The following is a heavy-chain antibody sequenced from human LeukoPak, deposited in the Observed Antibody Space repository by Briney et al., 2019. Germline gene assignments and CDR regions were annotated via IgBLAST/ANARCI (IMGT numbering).Heavy chain of an antibody. Sequence: GRSLRLSCAASGFTFSSYGMHCVRQAPGKGLEWVALIWYDGSNKYYADSVKGRFTISRDNSKNTVYLQMNSLRAEDTAVYYCASRRGGIVGDYWGQGTLVTVSS. V-gene: IGHV3-33*01. CDR1: GFTFSSYG. J-gene: IGHJ4*02. D-gene: IGHD2-15*01. CDR2: IWYDGSNK. CDR3: ASRRGGIVGDY.